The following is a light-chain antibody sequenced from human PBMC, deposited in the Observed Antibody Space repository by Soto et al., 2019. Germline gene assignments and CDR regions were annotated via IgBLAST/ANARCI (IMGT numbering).Light chain of an antibody. CDR2: LGS. Sequence: DIVMTQSPDSLAVSLGERATINCKSSQSVVYSADNKNCLAWYMQKPGQSPQLLIYLGSNRASGVPDRFSGSGSGTDFTLKISRVEAEDVGVYYCMQPLQSWTFGQGTKVDI. V-gene: IGKV2-28*01. J-gene: IGKJ1*01. CDR1: QSVVYSADNKNC. CDR3: MQPLQSWT.